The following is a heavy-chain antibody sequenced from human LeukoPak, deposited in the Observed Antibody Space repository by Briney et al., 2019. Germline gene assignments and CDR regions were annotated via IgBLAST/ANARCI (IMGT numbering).Heavy chain of an antibody. J-gene: IGHJ4*02. V-gene: IGHV1-2*02. D-gene: IGHD3-10*01. CDR3: ARDGRLTIFVRGIITEGSPPKN. CDR2: INPKTGGT. CDR1: GYTFTDSY. Sequence: ASVKVSCKASGYTFTDSYMHWVRQAPGQGLEWMGWINPKTGGTNYAQRFQGSVTMTRDTSIRTAYMELNSLRSDDTAVYYCARDGRLTIFVRGIITEGSPPKNWGQGTLVTVSS.